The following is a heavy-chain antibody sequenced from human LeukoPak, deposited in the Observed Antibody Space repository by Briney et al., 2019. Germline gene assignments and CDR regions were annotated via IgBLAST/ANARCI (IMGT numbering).Heavy chain of an antibody. CDR1: GFTFSSYS. Sequence: GGSLRLSCAASGFTFSSYSINWVLQAPVKALKWVSSISSSSSYIDYSDSVKGRFTISRDNAKNSLYLQMNSLRAEDTAVYYCAELGITMIGGVWGKGTTVTIP. D-gene: IGHD3-10*02. CDR3: AELGITMIGGV. V-gene: IGHV3-21*01. CDR2: ISSSSSYI. J-gene: IGHJ6*03.